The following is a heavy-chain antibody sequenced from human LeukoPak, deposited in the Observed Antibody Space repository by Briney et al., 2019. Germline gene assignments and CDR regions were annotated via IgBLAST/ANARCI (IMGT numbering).Heavy chain of an antibody. J-gene: IGHJ3*02. CDR2: NDHSGST. D-gene: IGHD3-22*01. CDR3: ARGHDTSGYYYRGRAFDI. Sequence: SETLSLTCAVSGVSISSGGHSWSWIRQPPGKGLEWIGDNDHSGSTYYNPSLKSRVTISVERSKNQFSLKLSSVTAADTAVCYCARGHDTSGYYYRGRAFDIWGQGTMVTVSS. V-gene: IGHV4-30-2*01. CDR1: GVSISSGGHS.